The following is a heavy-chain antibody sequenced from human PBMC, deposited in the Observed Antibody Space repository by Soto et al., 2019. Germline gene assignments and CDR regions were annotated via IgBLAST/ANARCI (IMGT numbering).Heavy chain of an antibody. Sequence: GASVKVSCKASGYTFTSYAMHWVRQAPGQRLEWMGWINAGNGNTKYSQKFQGRVTITRDTSASTAYMELSSLRSEDTAVYYCARDAYGDLGYFDYWGQGTLVSVSS. J-gene: IGHJ4*02. CDR3: ARDAYGDLGYFDY. CDR2: INAGNGNT. CDR1: GYTFTSYA. D-gene: IGHD4-17*01. V-gene: IGHV1-3*01.